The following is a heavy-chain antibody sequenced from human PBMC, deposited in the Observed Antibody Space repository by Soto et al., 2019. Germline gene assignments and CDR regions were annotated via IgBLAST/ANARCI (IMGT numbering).Heavy chain of an antibody. Sequence: SETLSLTCAVYGGSFSGYYWSWIRQPPGKGLEWIGEINHSGSTNYNPSLKSRVTISVDTSKNQFSLKLSSVTAADTAVYYCARGRPGTAANNWNYVGPPLYYYYYMDVWGKGTTVTVSS. J-gene: IGHJ6*03. CDR1: GGSFSGYY. V-gene: IGHV4-34*01. CDR2: INHSGST. CDR3: ARGRPGTAANNWNYVGPPLYYYYYMDV. D-gene: IGHD1-7*01.